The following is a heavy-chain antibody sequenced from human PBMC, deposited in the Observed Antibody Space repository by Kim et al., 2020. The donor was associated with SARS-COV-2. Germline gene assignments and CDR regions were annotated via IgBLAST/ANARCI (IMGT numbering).Heavy chain of an antibody. CDR3: ASHSGSYYSGDY. J-gene: IGHJ4*02. Sequence: YYNPSLKSRVTISVDTSKNQFSLKLSSVTAADTAVYYCASHSGSYYSGDYWGQGTLVTVSS. D-gene: IGHD1-26*01. V-gene: IGHV4-39*01.